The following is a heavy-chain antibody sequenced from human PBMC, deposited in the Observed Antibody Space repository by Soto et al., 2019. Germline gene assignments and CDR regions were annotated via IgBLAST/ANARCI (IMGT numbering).Heavy chain of an antibody. J-gene: IGHJ4*02. D-gene: IGHD6-19*01. V-gene: IGHV3-30-3*01. CDR3: ERQWLATDHFDY. CDR2: ISYDGSNK. Sequence: QVQLVESGGGVVQPGRSLRLSCAASGFTFSSYAMHWVRQSPGKGLEWVAVISYDGSNKYYADSVKGRFTISRDNSKKTLYLQMNSLRAEDTAVYYCERQWLATDHFDYSGQGTLVTVSS. CDR1: GFTFSSYA.